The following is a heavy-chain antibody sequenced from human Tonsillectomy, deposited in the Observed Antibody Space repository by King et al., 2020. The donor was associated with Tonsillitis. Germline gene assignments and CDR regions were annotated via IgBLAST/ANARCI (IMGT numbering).Heavy chain of an antibody. J-gene: IGHJ4*02. CDR1: GFTFSSYW. CDR3: ASLYYYDSSGYYFPSDY. CDR2: INSDGSST. D-gene: IGHD3-22*01. Sequence: VQLVESGGGLVQPGGSLRLSCAASGFTFSSYWMHWVRQAPGKGLVWVSRINSDGSSTSYADSVKGRFTISRDNAKNTLYLQMNSLRAEDTAVYYCASLYYYDSSGYYFPSDYCGQGTLVTVSS. V-gene: IGHV3-74*01.